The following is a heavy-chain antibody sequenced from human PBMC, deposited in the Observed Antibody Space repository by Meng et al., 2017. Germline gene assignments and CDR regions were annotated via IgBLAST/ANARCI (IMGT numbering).Heavy chain of an antibody. CDR1: GFTFSSYE. CDR3: ASEKNTYYDYIWGSYRTFGFDY. V-gene: IGHV3-48*03. Sequence: GGSLRLSCAASGFTFSSYEMNCVSQAPGKGLEWFSYISSSGSTIYYADSVKGRFTISIDKAKNSLYMQMNNLTAEDTAVYYCASEKNTYYDYIWGSYRTFGFDYWGQGTLVTVSS. J-gene: IGHJ4*02. CDR2: ISSSGSTI. D-gene: IGHD3-16*02.